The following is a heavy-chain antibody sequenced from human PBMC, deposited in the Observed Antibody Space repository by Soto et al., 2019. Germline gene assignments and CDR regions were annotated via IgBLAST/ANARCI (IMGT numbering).Heavy chain of an antibody. CDR3: ARGGGCDRTVSVAFDI. Sequence: QLQESGPGLVRPSQTLSLTCSVSGGSIGSGGYYWSWIRQHPGKGLEWIGSIYYSGSTNYNLSLKSRITRSVDTSKILFSRKLSSVTAADTAVYYCARGGGCDRTVSVAFDISGQGTMVTVSS. CDR2: IYYSGST. D-gene: IGHD2-21*02. V-gene: IGHV4-31*03. CDR1: GGSIGSGGYY. J-gene: IGHJ3*02.